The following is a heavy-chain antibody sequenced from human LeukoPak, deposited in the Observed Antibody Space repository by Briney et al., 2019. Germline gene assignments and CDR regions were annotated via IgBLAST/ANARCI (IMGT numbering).Heavy chain of an antibody. CDR2: IKQDGSEQ. CDR3: ARDTSSIVGPRFDY. J-gene: IGHJ4*02. CDR1: GFTFSNYW. V-gene: IGHV3-7*01. Sequence: PGGSLRLSCAASGFTFSNYWMSWVRQAPGKGLERVAIIKQDGSEQYYVDSVKGRFTISRDNAENSLYLQMNGLRAEDTAVYYCARDTSSIVGPRFDYWGQGTLVTVSS. D-gene: IGHD1-26*01.